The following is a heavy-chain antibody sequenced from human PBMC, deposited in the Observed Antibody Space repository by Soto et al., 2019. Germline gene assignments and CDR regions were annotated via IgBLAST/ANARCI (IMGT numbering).Heavy chain of an antibody. CDR2: IIPIFGTA. J-gene: IGHJ2*01. Sequence: QVQLVQSGAEVKKPGSSVKVSCKASGGTFSSYAISWVRQAPGQGLEWMGGIIPIFGTANYAQKFQGRVTITADEYTSTAYRELGSLRSEDTAVYYCARVRAGVAATPEKYFDLWGRGTLVTVSS. CDR1: GGTFSSYA. CDR3: ARVRAGVAATPEKYFDL. V-gene: IGHV1-69*12. D-gene: IGHD2-15*01.